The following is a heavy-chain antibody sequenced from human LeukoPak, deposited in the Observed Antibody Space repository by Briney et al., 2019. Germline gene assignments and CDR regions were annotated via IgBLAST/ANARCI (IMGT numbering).Heavy chain of an antibody. D-gene: IGHD1-26*01. V-gene: IGHV3-7*03. Sequence: GGSLRLSCAASGFTFSSYWMSWVRQAPGKGLEWVANIKQDGSEKYYADSVKGRFTISRDNAKNSLYLQMNSLRAEDTALYYCARDYAPPSGSYLPWFDPWGQGTLVTVSS. CDR1: GFTFSSYW. CDR2: IKQDGSEK. J-gene: IGHJ5*02. CDR3: ARDYAPPSGSYLPWFDP.